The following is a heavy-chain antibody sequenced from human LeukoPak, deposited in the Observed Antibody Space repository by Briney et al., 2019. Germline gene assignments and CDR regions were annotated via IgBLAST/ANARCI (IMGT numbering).Heavy chain of an antibody. CDR3: ARSYGAHESNFDY. CDR1: GFTFSDYY. CDR2: ISSGSSTI. D-gene: IGHD4-17*01. Sequence: GGSLRLSCAASGFTFSDYYMSWIRQAPGKGMEWISYISSGSSTIYYADSVKGRFTISRDNAKKSLYLQMNSLRAEDTAVYYCARSYGAHESNFDYWGQGTLVTVSS. V-gene: IGHV3-11*01. J-gene: IGHJ4*02.